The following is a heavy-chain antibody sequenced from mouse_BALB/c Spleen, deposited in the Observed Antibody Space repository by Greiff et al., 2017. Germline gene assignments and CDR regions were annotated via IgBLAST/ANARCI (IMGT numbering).Heavy chain of an antibody. J-gene: IGHJ3*01. CDR3: ARSLIHQAWFAY. Sequence: VQGVESGAELARPGASVKLSCKASGYTFTSYWMQWVKQRPGQGLEWIGAIYPGDGDTRYTQKFKGKATLTADKSSSTAYMQLSSLASEDSAVYYCARSLIHQAWFAYWGQGTLVTVSA. CDR2: IYPGDGDT. V-gene: IGHV1-87*01. CDR1: GYTFTSYW.